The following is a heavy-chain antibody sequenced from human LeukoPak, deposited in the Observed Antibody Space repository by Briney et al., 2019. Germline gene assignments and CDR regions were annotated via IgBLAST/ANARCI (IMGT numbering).Heavy chain of an antibody. D-gene: IGHD3-22*01. CDR1: GGSISSYY. V-gene: IGHV4-4*07. J-gene: IGHJ6*03. CDR3: ARVRQYYYGSSGRNLPHYYYYYMDV. CDR2: IYTSGST. Sequence: KPSETLSLTCTVSGGSISSYYWSWIRQPAGKGLEWIGRIYTSGSTNYNPSLKSRVTMSVDTSKNQFSLKLSSVTAAATAVYYCARVRQYYYGSSGRNLPHYYYYYMDVWGKGTTVTVSS.